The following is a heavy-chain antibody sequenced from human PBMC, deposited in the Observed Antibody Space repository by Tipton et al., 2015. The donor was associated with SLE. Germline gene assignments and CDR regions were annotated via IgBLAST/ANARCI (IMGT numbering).Heavy chain of an antibody. J-gene: IGHJ5*02. V-gene: IGHV1-18*01. CDR1: GYTFTSYG. D-gene: IGHD3-22*01. Sequence: QVQLVQSGAEVKKPGASVKVSCKASGYTFTSYGISWVRQAPGQGLEWMGWISAYNGNTNSAQKLQGRVTMTTDTSTSTAYMELRSLRSDDTAVYYCAESYYYDSSGYYSPWGQGTLVTVSS. CDR3: AESYYYDSSGYYSP. CDR2: ISAYNGNT.